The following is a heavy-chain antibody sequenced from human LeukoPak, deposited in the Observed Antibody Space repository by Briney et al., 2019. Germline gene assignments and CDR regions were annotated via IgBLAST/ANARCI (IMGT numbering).Heavy chain of an antibody. Sequence: SVKVSCKASGGTFSSYTISWVRQAPGQGLEWMGRIIPILGIANYAQKFQGRVTITADKSTSTAYMELSSLRSEDTAVYYCARVAVADPNSWFDPWGQGTLVTVSS. D-gene: IGHD6-19*01. CDR2: IIPILGIA. CDR1: GGTFSSYT. J-gene: IGHJ5*02. CDR3: ARVAVADPNSWFDP. V-gene: IGHV1-69*02.